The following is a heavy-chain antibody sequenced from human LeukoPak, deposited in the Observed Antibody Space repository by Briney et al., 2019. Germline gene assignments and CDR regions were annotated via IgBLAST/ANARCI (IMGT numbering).Heavy chain of an antibody. CDR1: GYTFTGYY. V-gene: IGHV1-2*02. Sequence: ASVKVSCKASGYTFTGYYMHWVRQAPGQGLEWMGWINPNSGGTNYAQKFQGRVTMTRDTSISTAYMELSRLRSDDTAGYYCARDLRPHSGAAAGTEGDYWGQGTLVTVSS. D-gene: IGHD6-13*01. CDR2: INPNSGGT. J-gene: IGHJ4*02. CDR3: ARDLRPHSGAAAGTEGDY.